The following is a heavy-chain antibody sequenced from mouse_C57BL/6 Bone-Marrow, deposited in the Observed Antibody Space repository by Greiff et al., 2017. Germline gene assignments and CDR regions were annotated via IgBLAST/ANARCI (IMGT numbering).Heavy chain of an antibody. CDR2: INPSSGYT. D-gene: IGHD2-2*01. J-gene: IGHJ3*01. Sequence: QVQLQQSGAELARPGASVKMSCKASGYTFTSYTMHWVKQRPGQGLEWIGYINPSSGYTKYNQTFKDKATLTADKSSSTAYMQLSSLTSEDSAVYYCARARKSYGYLAWFAYWGQGTLVTVSA. CDR1: GYTFTSYT. V-gene: IGHV1-4*01. CDR3: ARARKSYGYLAWFAY.